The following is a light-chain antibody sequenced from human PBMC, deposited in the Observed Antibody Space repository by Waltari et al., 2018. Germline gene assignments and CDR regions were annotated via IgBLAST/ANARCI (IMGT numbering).Light chain of an antibody. J-gene: IGKJ5*01. Sequence: DIVMTQSPYSLAVSLGERATINCKSSQSVFYSSNNKNYLAWYQQKPGQPPKLLIYWASTRESGVPDRFSGSGSGTDFTLTISSLQAEDVAVYYCQQYYSTPITFGQGTRLEIK. CDR2: WAS. V-gene: IGKV4-1*01. CDR3: QQYYSTPIT. CDR1: QSVFYSSNNKNY.